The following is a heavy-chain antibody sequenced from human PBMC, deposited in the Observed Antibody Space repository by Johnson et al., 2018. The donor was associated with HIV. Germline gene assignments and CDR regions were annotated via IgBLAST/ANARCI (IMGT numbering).Heavy chain of an antibody. V-gene: IGHV3-30*02. CDR3: AKCPSVSTCDAFDI. D-gene: IGHD6-13*01. CDR2: IRYDGSNK. J-gene: IGHJ3*02. CDR1: GFTFTTYG. Sequence: QVQLVESGGGVVQPGGSLRLSCAASGFTFTTYGMHWVRQAPGKGLEWVAFIRYDGSNKYYVASVKGRFTISRDNFKNTLYLQMNSLRAEDTAVYYCAKCPSVSTCDAFDIWGQGTMVTVSS.